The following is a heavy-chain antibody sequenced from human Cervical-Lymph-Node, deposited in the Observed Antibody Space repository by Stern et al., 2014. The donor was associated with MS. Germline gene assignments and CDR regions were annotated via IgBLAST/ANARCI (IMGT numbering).Heavy chain of an antibody. J-gene: IGHJ4*02. Sequence: QDQLVQSGAEVKKPGSSVKVSCKASGDTFSSYAINWVRQVPGQGLEWMGGITPVLRTTNYAQKFQGRVTITADKSTNTAYMELMTLRSEDTAVYYCARGCGLVGYFDYWGQGTLVSVSS. CDR2: ITPVLRTT. V-gene: IGHV1-69*14. CDR1: GDTFSSYA. D-gene: IGHD1-26*01. CDR3: ARGCGLVGYFDY.